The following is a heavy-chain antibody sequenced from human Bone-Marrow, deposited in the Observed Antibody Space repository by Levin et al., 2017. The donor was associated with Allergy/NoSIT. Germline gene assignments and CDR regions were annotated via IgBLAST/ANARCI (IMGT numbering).Heavy chain of an antibody. CDR1: GFTFSSYA. Sequence: LSLTCAASGFTFSSYAMHWVRQAPGKGLEWVAVISYDGSNKYYADSVKGRFTISRDNSKNTLYLQMNSLRAEDTAVYYCARTHFHLPYRASTDLPTYWGQGTLVTVSS. V-gene: IGHV3-30-3*01. CDR2: ISYDGSNK. D-gene: IGHD1-26*01. CDR3: ARTHFHLPYRASTDLPTY. J-gene: IGHJ4*02.